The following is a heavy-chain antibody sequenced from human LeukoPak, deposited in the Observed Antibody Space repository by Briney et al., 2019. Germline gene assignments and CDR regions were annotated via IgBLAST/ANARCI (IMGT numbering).Heavy chain of an antibody. V-gene: IGHV4-34*01. J-gene: IGHJ5*02. D-gene: IGHD3-10*01. CDR2: INHSGST. Sequence: PETLSLTCAVYGGSFSGYYWSWIRQPPGKGLEWIGEINHSGSTNYNPSLKSRVTISVDTSKNQFSLKLSSVTAADTAVYYCARVGSGKYNWFDPWGQGTLVTVSS. CDR1: GGSFSGYY. CDR3: ARVGSGKYNWFDP.